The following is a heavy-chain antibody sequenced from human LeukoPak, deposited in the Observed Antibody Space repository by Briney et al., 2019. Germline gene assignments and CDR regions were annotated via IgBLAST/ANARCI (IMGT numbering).Heavy chain of an antibody. Sequence: SETLSLTCTVSGGSISNFYWSWIRQPPGEGLEWIGYIYYSGSTNYNPSLKSRVTISIDTSKNQFSLNLTSVTAADTAVYYCARTFSESYYYYGMDVWGQGTTVTVSS. J-gene: IGHJ6*02. CDR2: IYYSGST. V-gene: IGHV4-59*08. D-gene: IGHD1-26*01. CDR1: GGSISNFY. CDR3: ARTFSESYYYYGMDV.